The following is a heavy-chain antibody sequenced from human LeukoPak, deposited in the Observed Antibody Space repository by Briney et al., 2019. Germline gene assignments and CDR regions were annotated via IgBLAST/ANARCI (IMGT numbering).Heavy chain of an antibody. CDR2: IYYSGST. Sequence: SETLSLTCTVSGGSISSYYWSWIRQPPGKGLEWIGYIYYSGSTNYNPSLKSRVTISVDASKNQFSLKLSSVTAADTAVYYCARGFSRLDYSGVYFDYWGQGTLVTVSS. CDR1: GGSISSYY. CDR3: ARGFSRLDYSGVYFDY. D-gene: IGHD4-23*01. V-gene: IGHV4-59*12. J-gene: IGHJ4*02.